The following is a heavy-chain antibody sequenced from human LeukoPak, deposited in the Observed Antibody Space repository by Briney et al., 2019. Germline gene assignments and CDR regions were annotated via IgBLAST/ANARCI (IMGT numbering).Heavy chain of an antibody. V-gene: IGHV3-53*01. Sequence: PGGSLRLSCAASGFTVSSNYMSWVRQAPGTGLEWVSVICSGGSTYYADSVKGRFTISRDNSKNTLYLQMDSLRAEDTAVYYCARGMAVAVPFDFWAQGTLVTVPS. D-gene: IGHD6-19*01. CDR3: ARGMAVAVPFDF. CDR1: GFTVSSNY. CDR2: ICSGGST. J-gene: IGHJ4*02.